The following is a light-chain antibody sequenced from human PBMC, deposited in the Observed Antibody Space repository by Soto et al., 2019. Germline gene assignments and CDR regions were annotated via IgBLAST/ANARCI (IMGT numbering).Light chain of an antibody. J-gene: IGKJ1*01. CDR3: QQYYDAPQN. CDR1: QSVLYTNNTNY. V-gene: IGKV4-1*01. Sequence: DIVMTQSPDSLAVSLGERATINCKSSQSVLYTNNTNYLAWYQQKPGQPPKLLIYWASTRESGVPDRFSGSGSGTEFTLTISSLQAEDVAVYYCQQYYDAPQNFGQGTKVEIK. CDR2: WAS.